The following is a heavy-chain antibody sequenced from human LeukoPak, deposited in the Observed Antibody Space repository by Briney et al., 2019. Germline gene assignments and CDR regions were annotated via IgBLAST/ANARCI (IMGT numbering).Heavy chain of an antibody. V-gene: IGHV4-34*01. D-gene: IGHD4-23*01. J-gene: IGHJ5*02. CDR3: ARVGTTRGNTLP. CDR1: GGSFSGYY. CDR2: INHSGST. Sequence: SETLSLTCAVYGGSFSGYYWCWIRQPPGKGLEWIGEINHSGSTNYNPSLKSRVTISVDTSKNQFSLKLSSVTAADTAVYYCARVGTTRGNTLPWGQGTLVTVSS.